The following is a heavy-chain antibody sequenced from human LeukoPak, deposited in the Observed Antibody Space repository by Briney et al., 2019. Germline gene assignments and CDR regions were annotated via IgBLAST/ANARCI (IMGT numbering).Heavy chain of an antibody. CDR1: GFTFSSYG. J-gene: IGHJ4*02. V-gene: IGHV3-30*18. CDR3: AKRQSYDSSPLDY. CDR2: ISYDGSNK. Sequence: PGGSLRLSCAASGFTFSSYGMHWVRQAPGKGLEWVAVISYDGSNKYYADSVKGRFTISRDNSKNTLYLQMNRLRAEDTAVYYCAKRQSYDSSPLDYWGQGTLVTVSS. D-gene: IGHD3-22*01.